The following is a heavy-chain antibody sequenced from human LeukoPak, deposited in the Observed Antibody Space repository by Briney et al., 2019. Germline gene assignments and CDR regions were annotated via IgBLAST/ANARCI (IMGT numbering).Heavy chain of an antibody. D-gene: IGHD2-21*02. J-gene: IGHJ4*02. CDR2: INHSGST. CDR1: GVSISSSNSY. CDR3: ARDLASCAGDCYSDGFDY. V-gene: IGHV4-39*07. Sequence: SETLSLTCTVSGVSISSSNSYWGWIRQPPGKGLEWIGEINHSGSTNYNPSLKSRVTISVDTSKNQFSLKLSSVTAADTAVYYCARDLASCAGDCYSDGFDYWGQGALVTVSS.